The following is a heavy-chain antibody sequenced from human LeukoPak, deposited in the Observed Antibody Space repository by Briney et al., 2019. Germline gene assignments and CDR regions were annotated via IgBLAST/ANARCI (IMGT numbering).Heavy chain of an antibody. V-gene: IGHV4-59*01. Sequence: SETLSLTCTVSGGSISSYYWSWIRQPPGKGLEWIGYIYYSGSTNYNPSLKSRVTISVDTSKNQFSLKLSSVTAADTAVYYCARELGYCSSTSCNNWFDSWGQGTLVTVSS. CDR3: ARELGYCSSTSCNNWFDS. D-gene: IGHD2-2*01. J-gene: IGHJ5*01. CDR1: GGSISSYY. CDR2: IYYSGST.